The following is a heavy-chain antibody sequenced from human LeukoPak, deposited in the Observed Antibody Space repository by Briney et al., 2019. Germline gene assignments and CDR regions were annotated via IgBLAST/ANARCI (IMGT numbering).Heavy chain of an antibody. V-gene: IGHV3-23*01. D-gene: IGHD1-14*01. CDR2: ISGGGDST. CDR3: VKDNPLDY. J-gene: IGHJ4*02. CDR1: GFTLRNYA. Sequence: GGSLRLSCAASGFTLRNYAMSWVRQAPGKGLEWVSAISGGGDSTYYADSVKGRFTISRDNSKNTLYLHINSLRAEDTALYYCVKDNPLDYWGQGTLVIVSS.